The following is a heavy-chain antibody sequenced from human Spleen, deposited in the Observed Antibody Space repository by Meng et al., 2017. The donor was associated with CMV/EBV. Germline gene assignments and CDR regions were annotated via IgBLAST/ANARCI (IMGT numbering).Heavy chain of an antibody. CDR3: ARNVPGTSAYYD. J-gene: IGHJ4*02. D-gene: IGHD3-22*01. V-gene: IGHV4-28*01. Sequence: QLQPQDSGPRLVKPSETLSLTCTGSGGSSSSTNLWGSIRQPPGKGLECIGYIYYSGSTSYNPSLKSRVTMSVDTSKNQFSLNLNSVTAVDTAVYYCARNVPGTSAYYDWGQGTLVTVPS. CDR1: GGSSSSTNL. CDR2: IYYSGST.